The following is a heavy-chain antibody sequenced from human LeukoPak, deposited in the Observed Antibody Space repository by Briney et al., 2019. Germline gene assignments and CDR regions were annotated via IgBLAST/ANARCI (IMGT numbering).Heavy chain of an antibody. CDR2: VSSSSDSI. Sequence: GGSLRLSCAASGFTFSTMNWVCQAPGKGLEWVSSVSSSSDSIYYADSLKGRFTISRDNAKNSLFLQPNSLRAEDTAVYYCARDVGFCSGGNCYTYYYDYWGPGTLVTVSS. D-gene: IGHD2-15*01. CDR3: ARDVGFCSGGNCYTYYYDY. J-gene: IGHJ4*02. CDR1: GFTFST. V-gene: IGHV3-21*01.